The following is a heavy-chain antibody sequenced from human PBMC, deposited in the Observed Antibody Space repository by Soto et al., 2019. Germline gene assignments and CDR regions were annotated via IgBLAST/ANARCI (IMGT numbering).Heavy chain of an antibody. CDR3: LNDLLTYDWC. Sequence: GGSLRLSCSASGFTFSGHTMYWVRQAPGKGLEYVSAIGTNGGVANYRDSVKGRFNISRDNSKITMYVQMSSRRVEDTVSYYWLNDLLTYDWCWGQGTLVTGSS. J-gene: IGHJ4*02. V-gene: IGHV3-64*05. D-gene: IGHD3-16*01. CDR2: IGTNGGVA. CDR1: GFTFSGHT.